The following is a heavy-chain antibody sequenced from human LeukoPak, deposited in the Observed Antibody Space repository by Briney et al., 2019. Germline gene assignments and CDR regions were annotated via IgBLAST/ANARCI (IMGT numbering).Heavy chain of an antibody. D-gene: IGHD2-15*01. CDR1: GGSISSYY. CDR3: AREGEVVVAPHYGMDV. J-gene: IGHJ6*02. V-gene: IGHV4-4*07. Sequence: KPSETLSLTCTVSGGSISSYYWSWIRQPAGKGLEWIGRIYTSGSTHYNPSLKSRVTMSVDTSKNQFSLKLSSVTAADTAVYYCAREGEVVVAPHYGMDVWGQGTTVTVSS. CDR2: IYTSGST.